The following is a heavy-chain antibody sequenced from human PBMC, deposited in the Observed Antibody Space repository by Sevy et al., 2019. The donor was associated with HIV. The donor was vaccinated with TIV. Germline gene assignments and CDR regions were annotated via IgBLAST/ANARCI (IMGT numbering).Heavy chain of an antibody. J-gene: IGHJ3*01. CDR3: AKVTLWELLAAHDAFDV. CDR2: ISGRDCST. D-gene: IGHD1-26*01. CDR1: GFSFSGYV. V-gene: IGHV3-23*01. Sequence: GGSLRLSCAASGFSFSGYVMNWVRQAPGKGLEWVSSISGRDCSTYYADSVRGRFIISRDNTENTLYLQMNGLRAEDTAVYYCAKVTLWELLAAHDAFDVWGQGTMVTVSS.